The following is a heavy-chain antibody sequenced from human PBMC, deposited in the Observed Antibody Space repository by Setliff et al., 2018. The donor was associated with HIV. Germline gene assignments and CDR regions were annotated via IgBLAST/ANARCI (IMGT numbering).Heavy chain of an antibody. D-gene: IGHD2-15*01. Sequence: TLSLTCTVSGDSIISGDYYWSWIRQSPGKGLEWIGHIHYKGNIDYNASLKSRLAISSDTSKNQFSLNLSSVIAADTAIYFSARFTVVVFGAGEPSWFDPWGQGILVTVSS. CDR3: ARFTVVVFGAGEPSWFDP. CDR2: IHYKGNI. V-gene: IGHV4-30-4*08. J-gene: IGHJ5*02. CDR1: GDSIISGDYY.